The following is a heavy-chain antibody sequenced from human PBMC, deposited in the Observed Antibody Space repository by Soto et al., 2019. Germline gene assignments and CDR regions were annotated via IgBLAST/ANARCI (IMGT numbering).Heavy chain of an antibody. Sequence: GESLKISCQGSGYSFTSYWISWVRQMPGKGLEWMGRIDPSDSYTNYSPSFQGHVTISADKSISTAYLQWSSLKASDTAMYYCARHYTGFVYSSISSWFDPWGQGTLVTVSS. CDR1: GYSFTSYW. CDR3: ARHYTGFVYSSISSWFDP. CDR2: IDPSDSYT. D-gene: IGHD6-13*01. V-gene: IGHV5-10-1*01. J-gene: IGHJ5*02.